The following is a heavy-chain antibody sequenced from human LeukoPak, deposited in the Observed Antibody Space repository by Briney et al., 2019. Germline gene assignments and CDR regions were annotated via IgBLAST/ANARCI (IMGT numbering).Heavy chain of an antibody. CDR1: GFTLTSDN. J-gene: IGHJ4*02. CDR3: AKGTVGAKY. CDR2: ISSGATTT. V-gene: IGHV3-48*03. Sequence: GGSLRLSCAASGFTLTSDNMNWVRQAPGKGLEWISYISSGATTTYYADFVKGRFTISRDNAKNSLYLQMNSLRVDDTAVYYCAKGTVGAKYRGQGTLVIVSS. D-gene: IGHD1-26*01.